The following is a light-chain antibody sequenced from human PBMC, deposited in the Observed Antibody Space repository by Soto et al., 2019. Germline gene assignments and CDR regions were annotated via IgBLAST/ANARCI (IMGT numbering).Light chain of an antibody. Sequence: QSVLTQPRSVSGSPGQSVTISCTGTSSDVGTYDFVSWYQQHPGKAPRLMIYDVTKRPSGVPDRFSGSKSGNTASLTISGLQAEDEADYYCCSYAGSSSAMFGGGTQLTVL. CDR1: SSDVGTYDF. CDR2: DVT. V-gene: IGLV2-11*01. J-gene: IGLJ7*01. CDR3: CSYAGSSSAM.